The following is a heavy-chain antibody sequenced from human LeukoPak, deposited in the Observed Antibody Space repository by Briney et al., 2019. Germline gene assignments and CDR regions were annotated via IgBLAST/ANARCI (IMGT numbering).Heavy chain of an antibody. CDR3: ARHSWGSGSYYNGNFDY. J-gene: IGHJ4*02. CDR1: GSRFTSYW. D-gene: IGHD3-10*01. CDR2: IYPGDSDT. Sequence: GAPLQISCQGSGSRFTSYWIGWVRQMPGKGLEWMGIIYPGDSDTRYSPSFQGQVTISADKSISTAYLQWSSLKASDTAMYYCARHSWGSGSYYNGNFDYWGQGTLVTVSS. V-gene: IGHV5-51*01.